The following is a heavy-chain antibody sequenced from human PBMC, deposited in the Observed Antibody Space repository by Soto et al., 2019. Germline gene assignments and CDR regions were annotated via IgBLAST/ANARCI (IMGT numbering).Heavy chain of an antibody. J-gene: IGHJ4*02. CDR2: IIPIFGTA. CDR1: GGTFGSYA. D-gene: IGHD3-22*01. CDR3: ATQMMSSGYYYFDY. V-gene: IGHV1-69*13. Sequence: SVKVSCKASGGTFGSYAISWVRQAPGQGLEWMGGIIPIFGTANYAQKFQGRVTITADESTSTAYMELSSLRSEDTAVYYCATQMMSSGYYYFDYWGQGTLVTVSS.